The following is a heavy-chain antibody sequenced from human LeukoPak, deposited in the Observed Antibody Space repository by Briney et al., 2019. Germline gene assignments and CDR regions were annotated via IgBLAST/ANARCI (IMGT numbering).Heavy chain of an antibody. CDR1: GFSLSTSGVG. J-gene: IGHJ5*02. CDR3: ALTKYSNTTPGWFDP. Sequence: SGPTLVNPTQTLTLTCTFSGFSLSTSGVGVGWIRQPPGKALEWLAIIYWDDDKRYSPSLKSRLTITKDTSKNRVVLTMTNMDPVDTATYYRALTKYSNTTPGWFDPWGQGTLVTVSS. V-gene: IGHV2-5*02. CDR2: IYWDDDK. D-gene: IGHD6-6*01.